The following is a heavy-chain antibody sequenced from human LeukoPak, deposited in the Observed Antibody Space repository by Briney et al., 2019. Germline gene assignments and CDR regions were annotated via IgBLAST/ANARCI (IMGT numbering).Heavy chain of an antibody. CDR2: LYSGGAT. D-gene: IGHD6-13*01. Sequence: GESLRLSCAASGFSVSGIHMNWVRQAPGKNLEWVSGLYSGGATYYADSLGGRFTISRDNSKNTLYLQMNSLRAEDTAVYYCARDIAAAGQMDVWGQGTTVTVSS. CDR1: GFSVSGIH. CDR3: ARDIAAAGQMDV. J-gene: IGHJ6*02. V-gene: IGHV3-66*01.